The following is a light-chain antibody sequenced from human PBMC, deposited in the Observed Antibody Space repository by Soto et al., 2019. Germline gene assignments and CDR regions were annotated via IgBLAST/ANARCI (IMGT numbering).Light chain of an antibody. CDR3: QQYNNWPPIT. V-gene: IGKV3-15*01. J-gene: IGKJ5*01. CDR2: GAS. Sequence: EIAVTQSPATLSVSPGERAILSCRASQSISSNLAWYQQKPGQAPRLLIYGASTRATGIPARFGGSGSGTEFTLTISSLQSEDFAVYYCQQYNNWPPITFGQGTRLEIK. CDR1: QSISSN.